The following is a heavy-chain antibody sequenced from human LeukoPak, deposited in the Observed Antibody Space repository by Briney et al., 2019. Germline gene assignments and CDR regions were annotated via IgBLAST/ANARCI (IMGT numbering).Heavy chain of an antibody. CDR3: AKGYYGNYVAVDY. Sequence: GGSLRPSCAASGFTFSSYAMIRVRQAPGKGLDWVSSISDNGDDTYYADSVKGRFTISRDKSTNTLYLQMNSLRADDTAVYYCAKGYYGNYVAVDYWGQGTLVTVSS. D-gene: IGHD4-11*01. CDR1: GFTFSSYA. CDR2: ISDNGDDT. J-gene: IGHJ4*02. V-gene: IGHV3-23*01.